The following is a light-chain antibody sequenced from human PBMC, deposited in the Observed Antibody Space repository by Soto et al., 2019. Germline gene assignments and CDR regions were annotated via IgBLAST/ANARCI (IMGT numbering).Light chain of an antibody. CDR1: SSDVGGYNY. V-gene: IGLV2-8*01. CDR2: EVS. Sequence: QTVVTQPPSASGSFGQSVTISCTGTSSDVGGYNYVSWYQQYPGKAPKLMIYEVSERPSGVPDRFSGSKSGNTASLTVSGLQADDEADYYCSSYSGTNYHYVFGTGTKLTVL. J-gene: IGLJ1*01. CDR3: SSYSGTNYHYV.